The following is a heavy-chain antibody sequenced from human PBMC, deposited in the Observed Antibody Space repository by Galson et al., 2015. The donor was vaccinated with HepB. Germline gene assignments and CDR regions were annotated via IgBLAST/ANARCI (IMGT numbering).Heavy chain of an antibody. CDR2: IYPGDSDT. CDR1: GYSFTSYW. CDR3: ATSGRPSYYYDSSGPGAFDI. V-gene: IGHV5-51*01. D-gene: IGHD3-22*01. Sequence: QSGAEVKKPGESLKISCKGSGYSFTSYWIGWVRQMPGKGLEWMGIIYPGDSDTRYSPSFQGQVTISADKSISTAYLQWSSLKASDTAMYYCATSGRPSYYYDSSGPGAFDIWGQGTMVTVSS. J-gene: IGHJ3*02.